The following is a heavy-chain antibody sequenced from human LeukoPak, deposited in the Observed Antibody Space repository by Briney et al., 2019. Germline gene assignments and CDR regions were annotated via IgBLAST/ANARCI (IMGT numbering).Heavy chain of an antibody. CDR2: INPSGGST. Sequence: ASVKVSCKASGYTFTSYYMHWVRQAPAQGLEWMGIINPSGGSTSYAQKFQGRVTMTRDMSTSTVYMDMSSLRSEDTAVYYCARDGRGTVTTYNWFDPWGQGTLVTVSS. D-gene: IGHD4-11*01. CDR1: GYTFTSYY. J-gene: IGHJ5*02. V-gene: IGHV1-46*01. CDR3: ARDGRGTVTTYNWFDP.